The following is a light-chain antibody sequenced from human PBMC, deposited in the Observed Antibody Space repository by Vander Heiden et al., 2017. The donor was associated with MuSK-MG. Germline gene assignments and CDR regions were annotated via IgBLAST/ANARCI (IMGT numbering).Light chain of an antibody. J-gene: IGKJ2*01. V-gene: IGKV3-15*01. CDR2: GAS. CDR1: QSVSSN. Sequence: EIVMTQSPATLSVSPGERATLSCRASQSVSSNLAWYQQKPGQAPRLLIYGASTRATGIPARFSGSGSGTEFTLTISSLQSEDFAVYYCQQYNTWPYTFGPGTRLEIK. CDR3: QQYNTWPYT.